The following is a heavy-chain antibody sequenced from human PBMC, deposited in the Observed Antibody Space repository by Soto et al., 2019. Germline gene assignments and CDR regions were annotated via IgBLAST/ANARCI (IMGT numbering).Heavy chain of an antibody. CDR3: ARSDSSIPVAFDI. CDR2: IWYDGSNK. CDR1: GFTFSSYG. D-gene: IGHD3-3*01. V-gene: IGHV3-33*01. J-gene: IGHJ3*02. Sequence: GGSLRLSCAASGFTFSSYGMHWVRQAPGKGLEWVAVIWYDGSNKYYADSVKGRFTISRDNSKNTLYLQMNSLRAEDTAVYYCARSDSSIPVAFDIWGQGTMVTVSS.